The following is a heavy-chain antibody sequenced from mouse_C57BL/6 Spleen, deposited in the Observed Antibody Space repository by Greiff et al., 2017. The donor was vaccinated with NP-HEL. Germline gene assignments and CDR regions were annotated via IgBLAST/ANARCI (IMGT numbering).Heavy chain of an antibody. J-gene: IGHJ2*01. D-gene: IGHD4-1*01. V-gene: IGHV1-72*01. CDR1: GYTFTSYW. CDR2: IDPNSGGT. Sequence: VQLQQPGAELVKPGASVKLSCKASGYTFTSYWMHWVKQRPGRGLEWIGRIDPNSGGTKYNEKFKSKATLTVDKPSSTAYMQLSSLTSEDSAAYYCARSADWDVADYWGQGTTLTVSS. CDR3: ARSADWDVADY.